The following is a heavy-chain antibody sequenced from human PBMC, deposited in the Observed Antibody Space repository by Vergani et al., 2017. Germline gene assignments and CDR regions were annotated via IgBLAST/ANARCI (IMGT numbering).Heavy chain of an antibody. Sequence: EVQLVESGGGLVKPGGSLRLSCAASGFTFSSYSMNWVRQAPGKGLGWVSSISSSSSYIYYADSVKGRFTISRDNAKNSQYLQMNSLRAEDTAVYYCARDSEATLSRDFDYWGQGTLVTVSS. D-gene: IGHD5-12*01. CDR3: ARDSEATLSRDFDY. J-gene: IGHJ4*02. CDR2: ISSSSSYI. V-gene: IGHV3-21*01. CDR1: GFTFSSYS.